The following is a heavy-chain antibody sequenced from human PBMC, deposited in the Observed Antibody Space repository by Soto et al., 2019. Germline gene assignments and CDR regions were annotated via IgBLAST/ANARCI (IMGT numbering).Heavy chain of an antibody. D-gene: IGHD6-13*01. Sequence: GGSLRLSCAASGFSFSSCAMSWVRQAPGKGLEWVSVISRSGRRTDYADSVKGRFTMSRDNSKNMVFLQMNSLSAEDTAVYYCAKHTLFSDSWYEDYWGQGTLVTVS. V-gene: IGHV3-23*01. CDR2: ISRSGRRT. J-gene: IGHJ4*02. CDR3: AKHTLFSDSWYEDY. CDR1: GFSFSSCA.